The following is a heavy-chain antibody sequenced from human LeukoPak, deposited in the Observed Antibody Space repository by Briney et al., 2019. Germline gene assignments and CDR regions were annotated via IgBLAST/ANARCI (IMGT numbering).Heavy chain of an antibody. Sequence: GGSLRLSCAASGFTFSSYAMSWVRQAPGKGLEWVSAISGSGGSTYYADSVKGRFIISRDNSKNTLYLQMNSLRAEDTAVYYCAKDYGSQPNYFDYWGQGTLVTVSS. D-gene: IGHD3-16*01. V-gene: IGHV3-23*01. CDR1: GFTFSSYA. J-gene: IGHJ4*02. CDR2: ISGSGGST. CDR3: AKDYGSQPNYFDY.